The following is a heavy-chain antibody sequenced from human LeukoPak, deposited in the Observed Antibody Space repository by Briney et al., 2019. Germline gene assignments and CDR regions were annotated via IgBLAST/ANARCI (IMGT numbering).Heavy chain of an antibody. CDR2: IKKDGSET. D-gene: IGHD5-12*01. J-gene: IGHJ4*02. V-gene: IGHV3-7*03. CDR1: GFTFSTSW. CDR3: ARGRYSGTTYYFDY. Sequence: GGSLRLSCAASGFTFSTSWMSWVRQVPGKGLEWVANIKKDGSETYYVDSVKGRFTISRDNAKNSLYLQMNSLRAEDTAMYYCARGRYSGTTYYFDYWGQGTLVTVSS.